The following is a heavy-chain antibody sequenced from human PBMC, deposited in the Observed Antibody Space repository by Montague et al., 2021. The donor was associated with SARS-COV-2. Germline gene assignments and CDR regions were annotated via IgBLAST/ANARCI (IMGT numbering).Heavy chain of an antibody. D-gene: IGHD5-24*01. CDR2: MYDSGITHYASGIT. CDR3: AGRDGYKQPMDY. J-gene: IGHJ4*01. Sequence: SETLSLTCTVSGGSASSGSYNWSWIRQPPGKGLEWIGYMYDSGITHYASGITHYNPSLRSRVSISVERSVNQFSLSLSSVTAADAAEYYCAGRDGYKQPMDYWGPETLVTVSS. CDR1: GGSASSGSYN. V-gene: IGHV4-61*01.